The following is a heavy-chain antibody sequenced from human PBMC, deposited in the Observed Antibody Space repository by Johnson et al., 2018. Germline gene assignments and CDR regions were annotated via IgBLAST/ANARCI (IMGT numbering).Heavy chain of an antibody. CDR3: ARGPYYYGAGTHLASAEYFQH. CDR1: GFSFSNYW. Sequence: VQLQESGGDLVQPGGSLRLSCVASGFSFSNYWMHWVRQAPGKGLVWVSRVSGDGGRTNYAESVKGRFTISRDNAENTLYLQMNSLRAEDTAVYYCARGPYYYGAGTHLASAEYFQHWGQGTLVTVSS. CDR2: VSGDGGRT. J-gene: IGHJ1*01. D-gene: IGHD3-10*01. V-gene: IGHV3-74*01.